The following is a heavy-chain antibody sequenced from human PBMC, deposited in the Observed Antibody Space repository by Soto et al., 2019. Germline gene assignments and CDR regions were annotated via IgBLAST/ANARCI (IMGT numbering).Heavy chain of an antibody. Sequence: QVQLVQSGAEVKKPGASVKVSCKASGYTFTNYAIHWVRQAPGQRLEWMGWINAGNDDTRYSQHFQGRVTITRDTSASTAYMELSSLTSEYTAVYYCARDCTGSSCYSRYDFWGQGALVTVSS. V-gene: IGHV1-3*01. CDR2: INAGNDDT. J-gene: IGHJ4*02. CDR3: ARDCTGSSCYSRYDF. CDR1: GYTFTNYA. D-gene: IGHD2-15*01.